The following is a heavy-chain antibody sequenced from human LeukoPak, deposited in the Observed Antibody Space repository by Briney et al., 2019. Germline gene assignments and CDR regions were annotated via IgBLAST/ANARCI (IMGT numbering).Heavy chain of an antibody. CDR3: ARDQGGSTSLGLFDY. D-gene: IGHD2-2*01. V-gene: IGHV3-21*01. J-gene: IGHJ4*02. CDR2: ISSSSSYI. Sequence: PGGSLRLSCAASGFTFTNYWIHWVRQAPGKGLEWVSSISSSSSYIYYADSVKGRFTISRDNAKNSLYLQMNSLRAEDTAVYYCARDQGGSTSLGLFDYWGQGTLVTVSS. CDR1: GFTFTNYW.